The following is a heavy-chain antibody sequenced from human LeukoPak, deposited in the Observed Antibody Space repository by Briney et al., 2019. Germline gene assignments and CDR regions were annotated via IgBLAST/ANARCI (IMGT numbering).Heavy chain of an antibody. J-gene: IGHJ5*02. D-gene: IGHD5-18*01. CDR2: ISYDGSSK. Sequence: GGSLRLSCAASGFTFSSYWMSWVRQAPGKGLEWVALISYDGSSKYYADSVKGRFTISRDNSKNTLYLQMNSLRAEDTAVYYCARGDLIQLWSPSFDPWGQGTLVTVSS. CDR1: GFTFSSYW. V-gene: IGHV3-30-3*01. CDR3: ARGDLIQLWSPSFDP.